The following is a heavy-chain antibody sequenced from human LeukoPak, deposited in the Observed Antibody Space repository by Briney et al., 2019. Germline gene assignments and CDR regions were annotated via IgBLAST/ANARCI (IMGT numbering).Heavy chain of an antibody. V-gene: IGHV3-23*01. J-gene: IGHJ4*02. CDR3: AKGLLLVLDY. CDR1: GFTFSIYG. Sequence: SGGSLRLSCAASGFTFSIYGMTWVRQAPGKGLEWVSAISGTGGSTYYADSVQGRFTISRDNSKNTLYLQLSSLRAEDTAVYYCAKGLLLVLDYWGQGTLVTVSS. CDR2: ISGTGGST. D-gene: IGHD3-22*01.